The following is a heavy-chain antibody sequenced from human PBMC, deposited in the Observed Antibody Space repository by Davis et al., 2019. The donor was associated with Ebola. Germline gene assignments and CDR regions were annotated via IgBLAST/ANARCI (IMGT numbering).Heavy chain of an antibody. V-gene: IGHV1-58*01. D-gene: IGHD3-3*01. J-gene: IGHJ4*02. CDR3: AADLSGYDFWSGYLDY. CDR2: IVVGSGNT. Sequence: AASVKVSCKASGFTFTSSAVQWVRQARGQRLEWIGWIVVGSGNTNYAQKFQERVTITRDMSTSTAYMELSSLRSEDTAVYYCAADLSGYDFWSGYLDYWGQGTLVTVSS. CDR1: GFTFTSSA.